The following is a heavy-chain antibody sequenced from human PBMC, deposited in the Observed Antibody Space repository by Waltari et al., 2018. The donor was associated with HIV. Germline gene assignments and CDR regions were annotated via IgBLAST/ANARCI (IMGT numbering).Heavy chain of an antibody. V-gene: IGHV4-39*07. Sequence: QLQLQESGPGLVKPSETLSLTCTVSGGSISSSSYYWGWIRQPPGKGLEWIGSIYYSGSTYYNPSLKSRVTISVDTSKNQSSLELSSVTAADTAVYYCARDNFVSYYYDSSGYYRGGFDYWGQGTLVTVSS. D-gene: IGHD3-22*01. CDR3: ARDNFVSYYYDSSGYYRGGFDY. CDR2: IYYSGST. CDR1: GGSISSSSYY. J-gene: IGHJ4*02.